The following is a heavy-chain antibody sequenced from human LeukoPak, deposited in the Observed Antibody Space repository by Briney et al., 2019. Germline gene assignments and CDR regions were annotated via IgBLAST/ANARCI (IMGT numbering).Heavy chain of an antibody. J-gene: IGHJ4*02. CDR3: ARQRWGGIDY. V-gene: IGHV4-39*01. Sequence: SETLSLTCTVSGGSISSSSYYWGWIRQPPGKGLEWIGSIYYSGSTYYNPSLKSRVTISVDTSKNQFSLKLSSVTAADTAVYYCARQRWGGIDYWGQGTLVTVSS. CDR2: IYYSGST. D-gene: IGHD3-10*01. CDR1: GGSISSSSYY.